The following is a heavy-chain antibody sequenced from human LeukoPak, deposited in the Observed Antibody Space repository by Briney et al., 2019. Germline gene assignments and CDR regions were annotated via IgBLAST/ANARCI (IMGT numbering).Heavy chain of an antibody. CDR3: ARGPPDGWEVYCDH. CDR1: GFSFGAYA. J-gene: IGHJ4*02. CDR2: MSYDGSNQ. Sequence: PGGSLRLSCVASGFSFGAYALHWVRQSPGKGLEWVALMSYDGSNQWYADSVRGRFTVSRDNPVNTLFLQMNSLTTEDTAVYYCARGPPDGWEVYCDHWGQGTLVTVAS. D-gene: IGHD1-26*01. V-gene: IGHV3-30-3*01.